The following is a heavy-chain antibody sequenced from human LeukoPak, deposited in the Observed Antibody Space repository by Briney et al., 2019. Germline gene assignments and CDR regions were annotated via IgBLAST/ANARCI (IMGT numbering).Heavy chain of an antibody. J-gene: IGHJ3*02. CDR3: ARAPYGNDAFDI. V-gene: IGHV1-2*02. CDR2: INPNSGGT. D-gene: IGHD3-16*01. CDR1: GYTFTGYY. Sequence: ASVKVSCKASGYTFTGYYMHWVRQAPGQGLEWMGWINPNSGGTNYAQKFQGRVTMTRNTSISTAYMELSSLRSEDTAVYYCARAPYGNDAFDIWGQGTMVTVSS.